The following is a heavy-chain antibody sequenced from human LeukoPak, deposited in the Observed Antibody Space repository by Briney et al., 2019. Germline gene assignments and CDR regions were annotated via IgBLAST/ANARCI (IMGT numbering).Heavy chain of an antibody. D-gene: IGHD3-10*01. CDR2: IYSAGST. V-gene: IGHV3-53*04. J-gene: IGHJ3*01. CDR1: GFPVSSNY. CDR3: ARGSGNYDAFDL. Sequence: GGSLRLSCAASGFPVSSNYMSWARQAPGKGLEWVSLIYSAGSTYSADSVKGRFTMSRHNSKNTVYLQMNSLRAEDTAVYYCARGSGNYDAFDLWGQGTMVTVSS.